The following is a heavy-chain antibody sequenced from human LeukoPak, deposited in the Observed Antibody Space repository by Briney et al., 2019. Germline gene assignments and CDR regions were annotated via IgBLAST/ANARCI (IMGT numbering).Heavy chain of an antibody. D-gene: IGHD3-3*01. Sequence: PGGSLRLSCAASGFTFSSYEMNWVRQAPGKGLEWVSYISSSGSTIYYADSVRGRFTISRDNAKNSLYLQMNSLRAEDTAVYYCARDRGGVVITHFDYWGQGTLVTVSS. CDR2: ISSSGSTI. V-gene: IGHV3-48*03. J-gene: IGHJ4*02. CDR3: ARDRGGVVITHFDY. CDR1: GFTFSSYE.